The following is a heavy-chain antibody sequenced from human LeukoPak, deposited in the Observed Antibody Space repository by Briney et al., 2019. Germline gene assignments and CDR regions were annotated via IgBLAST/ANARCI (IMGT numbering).Heavy chain of an antibody. CDR3: GKTTVGYSSGRYPGGPVDY. Sequence: GGSLRLSCAASGFTFNSYAMYWVRQAPGKGLEWISGIFGSGGSPHYADSVKGRFTISRDNFQNTVYLQLGSLRVEDTAVYYCGKTTVGYSSGRYPGGPVDYWGQGAMVTVSS. D-gene: IGHD2-15*01. CDR1: GFTFNSYA. CDR2: IFGSGGSP. V-gene: IGHV3-23*01. J-gene: IGHJ4*02.